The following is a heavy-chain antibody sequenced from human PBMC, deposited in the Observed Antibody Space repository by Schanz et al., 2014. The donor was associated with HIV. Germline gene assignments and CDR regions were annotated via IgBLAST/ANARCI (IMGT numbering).Heavy chain of an antibody. CDR2: IDGGAGRIV. J-gene: IGHJ6*02. CDR3: ARIYGGNPSYYGMDV. V-gene: IGHV3-11*04. Sequence: VQLLESGGDLVQPGGSLRLSCAASGFDFSDSYMNWFRQAPGQRLEWLAQIDGGAGRIVRYAASVKGRFSISRDNGKNSLYLQMNSLRDEDTAVYYCARIYGGNPSYYGMDVWGQGTTVTVSS. D-gene: IGHD4-17*01. CDR1: GFDFSDSY.